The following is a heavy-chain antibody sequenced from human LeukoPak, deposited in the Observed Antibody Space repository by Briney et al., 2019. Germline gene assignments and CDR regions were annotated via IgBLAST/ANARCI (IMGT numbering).Heavy chain of an antibody. CDR2: IKQDGSEK. V-gene: IGHV3-7*01. D-gene: IGHD6-13*01. J-gene: IGHJ4*02. CDR1: GFSVSGYW. Sequence: GGSLRLSCAVSGFSVSGYWMAWVRQAPGKGLEWVANIKQDGSEKNYVDSVKGRFTISRDNAENSLFLQMNSLRVEDTGVYYCAREWQGGIAAAGTRIEGDYWGQGTLVAVSS. CDR3: AREWQGGIAAAGTRIEGDY.